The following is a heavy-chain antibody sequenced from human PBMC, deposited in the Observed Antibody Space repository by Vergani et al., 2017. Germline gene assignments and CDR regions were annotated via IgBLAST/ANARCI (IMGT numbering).Heavy chain of an antibody. D-gene: IGHD6-19*01. CDR3: AGGGSSGWYGVDY. CDR1: GFTVSSNY. V-gene: IGHV3-66*02. Sequence: EVQLVESGGGLVQPGGSLRLSCAASGFTVSSNYMSWVRQAPGKGLEWVSVIYSGGSTYYADSGKGRFTISRDNSKNTLYLQMNSLRAEDTAVYYCAGGGSSGWYGVDYWGEGTLVTVSS. J-gene: IGHJ4*02. CDR2: IYSGGST.